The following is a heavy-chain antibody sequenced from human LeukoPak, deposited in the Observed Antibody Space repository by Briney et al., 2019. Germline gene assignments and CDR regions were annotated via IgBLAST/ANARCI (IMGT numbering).Heavy chain of an antibody. CDR3: AKAMGYDSSLLQH. CDR1: GFSFDDYA. CDR2: ISWNSGNI. J-gene: IGHJ1*01. V-gene: IGHV3-9*01. Sequence: QTGGSLRLSCAASGFSFDDYAMHWVRQAPGKALEWVSGISWNSGNIGYADSVKGRFTISRDNAKNSLYLQMNSLRTEDTALYYCAKAMGYDSSLLQHWGQGTLVTVSS. D-gene: IGHD3-22*01.